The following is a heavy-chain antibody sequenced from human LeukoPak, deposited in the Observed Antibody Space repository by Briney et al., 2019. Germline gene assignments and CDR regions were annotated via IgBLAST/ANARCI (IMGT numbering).Heavy chain of an antibody. J-gene: IGHJ3*02. CDR3: ARVRGWQQLVDAFDI. CDR2: ISYDGSNK. CDR1: GFTFSSYA. D-gene: IGHD6-13*01. Sequence: SGGSLRLSCAASGFTFSSYAMHWVRQAPGKGLEWVAVISYDGSNKYYADSVKGRFTISRDNSKNTLYLQMNSLRAEDTAVYYCARVRGWQQLVDAFDIWGQGTMVTVSS. V-gene: IGHV3-30-3*01.